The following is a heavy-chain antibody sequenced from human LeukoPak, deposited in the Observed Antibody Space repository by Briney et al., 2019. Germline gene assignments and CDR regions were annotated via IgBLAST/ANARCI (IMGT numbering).Heavy chain of an antibody. D-gene: IGHD5-18*01. CDR1: GGSINNYY. Sequence: SETLSLTCTVSGGSINNYYWSWIRQPPGKGLEWIGYIYYSGSTNYNPSLKSRVTISLDTSKNQFSLRLSSVTAADTAVYYCARDSTGYGYEEWSWGQGTLVTVSS. CDR2: IYYSGST. J-gene: IGHJ5*02. CDR3: ARDSTGYGYEEWS. V-gene: IGHV4-59*01.